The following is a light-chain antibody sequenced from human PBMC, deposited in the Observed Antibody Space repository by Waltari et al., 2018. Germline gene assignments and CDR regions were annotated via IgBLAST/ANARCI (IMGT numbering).Light chain of an antibody. CDR2: GAS. Sequence: EIALTQSPATLSVSPGERATLSCRASQSVSSNLAWYQQKPGQAPMLLIYGASTRATGIPARFSGSGSGTEFTLTNSSLQSEDFAVYYCQQYNNWPPIFTFGPGTKVDIK. V-gene: IGKV3-15*01. CDR1: QSVSSN. CDR3: QQYNNWPPIFT. J-gene: IGKJ3*01.